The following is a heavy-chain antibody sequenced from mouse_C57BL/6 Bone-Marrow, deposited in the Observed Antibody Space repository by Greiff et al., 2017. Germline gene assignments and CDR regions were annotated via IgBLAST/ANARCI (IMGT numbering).Heavy chain of an antibody. V-gene: IGHV2-2*01. D-gene: IGHD1-1*01. CDR3: ARNYGSSYWCFDV. J-gene: IGHJ1*03. CDR2: IWSGGST. CDR1: GFSLTSYG. Sequence: VQLVESGPGLVQPSQCLSITCTVSGFSLTSYGVHWVRQSPGKGLEWLGVIWSGGSTDYNAAFISRLSISKDNSKSQVFFKMNSLQADDTAIYYCARNYGSSYWCFDVWGTGTTVTVSS.